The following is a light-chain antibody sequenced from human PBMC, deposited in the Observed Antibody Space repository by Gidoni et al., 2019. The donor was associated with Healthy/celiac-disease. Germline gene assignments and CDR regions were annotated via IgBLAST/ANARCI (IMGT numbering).Light chain of an antibody. V-gene: IGLV3-1*01. J-gene: IGLJ2*01. CDR2: QDS. CDR1: KLGDKY. Sequence: SYELPQPPSVSASPGQTASITCSGDKLGDKYACWYQQKPGQSPVLVIYQDSKRPSGIPERFSGSNSGNTATLTISGTQAMDEADYYCQAWDSSTEVFGGGTKLTVL. CDR3: QAWDSSTEV.